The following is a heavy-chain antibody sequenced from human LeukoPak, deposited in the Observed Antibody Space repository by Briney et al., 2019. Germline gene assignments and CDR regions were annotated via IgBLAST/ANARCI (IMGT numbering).Heavy chain of an antibody. CDR2: IYTSGST. V-gene: IGHV4-61*02. J-gene: IGHJ4*02. CDR1: GGSISTGSYY. D-gene: IGHD6-13*01. Sequence: PSQTLSLTCIVSGGSISTGSYYWSWIRQPAGKGLEWIGRIYTSGSTNYNPSLKSRVTISADTSKNQFSLKLSSVSDADTAVYYCARDDGAAGGKALVYWGQGTLVTVSS. CDR3: ARDDGAAGGKALVY.